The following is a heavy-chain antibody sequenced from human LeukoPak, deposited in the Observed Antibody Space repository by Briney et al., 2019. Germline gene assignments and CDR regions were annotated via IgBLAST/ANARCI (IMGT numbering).Heavy chain of an antibody. V-gene: IGHV3-7*01. Sequence: PGGSLRLSCAASGFTVSSNYMSWVRQAPGKGLEWVANIKQDGSEKYYVDSVKGRFTISRDNAKNSLYPQMNSLRAEDTAVYYCARDLLDGYNAYFDHWGQGTLVTVSS. D-gene: IGHD5-24*01. CDR3: ARDLLDGYNAYFDH. CDR2: IKQDGSEK. J-gene: IGHJ4*02. CDR1: GFTVSSNY.